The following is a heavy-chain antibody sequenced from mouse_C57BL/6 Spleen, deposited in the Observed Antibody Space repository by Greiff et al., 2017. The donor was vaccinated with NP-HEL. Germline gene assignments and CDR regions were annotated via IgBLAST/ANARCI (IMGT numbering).Heavy chain of an antibody. J-gene: IGHJ2*01. CDR3: ARSGLYDGYYVRYFDY. D-gene: IGHD2-3*01. CDR1: GYTFTGYW. V-gene: IGHV1-9*01. Sequence: QVQLKQSGAELMKPGASVKLSCKATGYTFTGYWIEWVKQRPGHGLEWIGEILPGSGSTNYNEKFKGKATFTADTSSNTAYMQLSSLTTEDSAIYYCARSGLYDGYYVRYFDYWGQGTTLTVSS. CDR2: ILPGSGST.